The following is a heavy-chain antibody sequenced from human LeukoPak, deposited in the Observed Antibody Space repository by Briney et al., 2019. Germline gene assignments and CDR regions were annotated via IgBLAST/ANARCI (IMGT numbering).Heavy chain of an antibody. CDR2: INPSGGST. J-gene: IGHJ4*02. V-gene: IGHV1-46*01. CDR3: ATTDSSSY. CDR1: AYTFTSYY. D-gene: IGHD6-13*01. Sequence: ASEKVSCKASAYTFTSYYMPPPRHAPGHGLEWMGIINPSGGSTSYAQKFQGRVTMTRDTSTITVYMELSSLRSEDTAVYYCATTDSSSYWGQGTLVTVSS.